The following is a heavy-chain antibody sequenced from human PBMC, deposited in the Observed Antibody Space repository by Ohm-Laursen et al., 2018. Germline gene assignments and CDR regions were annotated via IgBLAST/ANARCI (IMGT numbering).Heavy chain of an antibody. Sequence: SLRLSCAASGFSFSDFGINWVRQPPGKGLEWVSSISSRGSYIYYADSVKGRFTISRDNPKNYVFLQMDSLRAEDTAVYYCARDNMAATRDYYYAMDVWGQGTTVTVSS. CDR3: ARDNMAATRDYYYAMDV. CDR1: GFSFSDFG. CDR2: ISSRGSYI. V-gene: IGHV3-21*01. J-gene: IGHJ6*02. D-gene: IGHD6-13*01.